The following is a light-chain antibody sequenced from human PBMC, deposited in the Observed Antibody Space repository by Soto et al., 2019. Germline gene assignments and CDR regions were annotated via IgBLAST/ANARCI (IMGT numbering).Light chain of an antibody. CDR3: ASWDDSLNGFL. CDR2: TND. CDR1: SSNIGSTT. Sequence: QSVLTQPPSASGTPGQRVTISCCGSSSNIGSTTDNWFQQLPGTAPRLLISTNDQRPSGVPDRFSGSKSGTSASLAISGLQSEDEATYYCASWDDSLNGFLFGTGTKVTVL. V-gene: IGLV1-44*01. J-gene: IGLJ1*01.